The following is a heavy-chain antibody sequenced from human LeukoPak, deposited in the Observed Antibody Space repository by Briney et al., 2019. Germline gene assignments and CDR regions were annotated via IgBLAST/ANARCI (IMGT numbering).Heavy chain of an antibody. D-gene: IGHD7-27*01. Sequence: ASVKVSCTASGYTFTSYYMHWVRQAPGQGLEWMGIINPSGGSTSYAQKFQGRVTMTRDTSTSTVYMELSSLRSEDTAVYYCARDSRNWAFDHWGQGTLVTVSS. V-gene: IGHV1-46*01. CDR2: INPSGGST. CDR1: GYTFTSYY. CDR3: ARDSRNWAFDH. J-gene: IGHJ4*02.